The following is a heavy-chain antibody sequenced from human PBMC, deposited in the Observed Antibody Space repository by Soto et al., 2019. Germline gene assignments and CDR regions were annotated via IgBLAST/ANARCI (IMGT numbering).Heavy chain of an antibody. V-gene: IGHV4-30-2*01. D-gene: IGHD4-17*01. J-gene: IGHJ4*02. CDR2: IHQTGNT. CDR1: VVSFSSGGYS. CDR3: ARANGYYFEY. Sequence: SETLSLTCTFSVVSFSSGGYSWNWIRQPPGKGLEWIGYIHQTGNTYYNPSLKSRPIISIDRSKNQISLKLNSVTAADTAVYYCARANGYYFEYLGPGTLSIVSS.